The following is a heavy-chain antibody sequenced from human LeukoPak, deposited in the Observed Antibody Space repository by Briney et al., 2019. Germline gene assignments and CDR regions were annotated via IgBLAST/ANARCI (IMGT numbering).Heavy chain of an antibody. D-gene: IGHD6-13*01. CDR2: INHSGST. CDR3: ARGRGSSSWFN. Sequence: PSETLSLTCTVSGGSISSSSYYWSWIRQPPGKGLEWIGEINHSGSTNYNPSLKSRVTISVDTSKNQFSLKLSSVTAADTAVYYCARGRGSSSWFNWGQGTLVTVSS. V-gene: IGHV4-39*07. J-gene: IGHJ4*02. CDR1: GGSISSSSYY.